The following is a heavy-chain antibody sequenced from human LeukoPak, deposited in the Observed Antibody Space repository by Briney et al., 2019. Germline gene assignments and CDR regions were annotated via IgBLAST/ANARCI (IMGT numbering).Heavy chain of an antibody. CDR2: SRNKANSYTT. Sequence: GGSLRLPCAASGSTLNDHYMDWVRQAPGKGLEWVGCSRNKANSYTTEYAASVKGRFTISRDDSKNSLYLQMNSLDSEDTAVYYCARPQVGATRYFQHWGQGTLVTVSS. J-gene: IGHJ1*01. CDR1: GSTLNDHY. D-gene: IGHD1-26*01. V-gene: IGHV3-72*01. CDR3: ARPQVGATRYFQH.